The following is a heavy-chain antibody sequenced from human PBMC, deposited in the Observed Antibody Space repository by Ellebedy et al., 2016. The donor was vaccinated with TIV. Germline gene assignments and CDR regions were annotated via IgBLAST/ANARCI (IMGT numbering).Heavy chain of an antibody. V-gene: IGHV3-30-3*01. CDR3: ARGLISGYYASHAFDI. D-gene: IGHD3-22*01. J-gene: IGHJ3*02. CDR2: ISYGGTHM. CDR1: GFTFSIYA. Sequence: GESLKISCAASGFTFSIYAMNWVRQAPGKGLELVADISYGGTHMYYADSVRGRFTIARDNSKNTLYLQMSSLSTEDTAVYYCARGLISGYYASHAFDIWGQGTMVTVSS.